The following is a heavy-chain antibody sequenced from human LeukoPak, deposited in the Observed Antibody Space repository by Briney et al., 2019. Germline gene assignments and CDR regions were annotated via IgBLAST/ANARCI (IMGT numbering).Heavy chain of an antibody. CDR2: ISGSGGST. V-gene: IGHV3-23*01. Sequence: GGSLRLSCAASGVTLSTYAMSWARQAPGKGLEWVSAISGSGGSTYYADSVKGRFTISRDNSKNTLYLQMNSLRAEDTAVYYCAKDMVRGVYYYYGMDVWGQGTTVTVSS. D-gene: IGHD3-10*01. J-gene: IGHJ6*02. CDR3: AKDMVRGVYYYYGMDV. CDR1: GVTLSTYA.